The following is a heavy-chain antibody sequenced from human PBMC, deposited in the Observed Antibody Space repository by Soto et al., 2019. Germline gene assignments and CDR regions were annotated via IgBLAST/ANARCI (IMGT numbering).Heavy chain of an antibody. J-gene: IGHJ6*02. CDR3: ARDVVRYYDFLAGYSEVGYYSGMDV. D-gene: IGHD3-9*01. CDR1: GGSISSHY. V-gene: IGHV4-59*11. CDR2: IYDSVKT. Sequence: SETLSLTCTVSGGSISSHYWTWIWIRQLPGRGLEWVGYIYDSVKTKYNPSLKSPVTISGNTSKNQFSLQLSSVTAADTAVYSCARDVVRYYDFLAGYSEVGYYSGMDVWGQGTTFTGFS.